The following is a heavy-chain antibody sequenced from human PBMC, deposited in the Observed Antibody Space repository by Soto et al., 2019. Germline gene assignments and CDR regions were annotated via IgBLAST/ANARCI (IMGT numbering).Heavy chain of an antibody. D-gene: IGHD3-22*01. J-gene: IGHJ3*02. V-gene: IGHV3-33*01. CDR2: IWYDGSNK. CDR1: GFTFSSYG. Sequence: PGGSLRLSCAASGFTFSSYGMHWVRQAPGKGLEWVAVIWYDGSNKYYADSVKGRFTISRDNSKNTLYLQMNSLRAEDTAVYYCARDSGFTMIRDAFDISGQGTMVTVSS. CDR3: ARDSGFTMIRDAFDI.